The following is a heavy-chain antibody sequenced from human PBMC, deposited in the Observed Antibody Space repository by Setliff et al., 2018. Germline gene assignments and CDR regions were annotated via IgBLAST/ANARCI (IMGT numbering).Heavy chain of an antibody. CDR3: ARVDFTMIQGVIGQ. Sequence: SETLSLTCTVYGGSFSSYYWSWIRQPPGKGLEWIGEINHSGGTNYNPSLKSRVTISVDTSKNQFSLILRSVTAADTAVYYCARVDFTMIQGVIGQWGQGTLVTVSS. J-gene: IGHJ1*01. V-gene: IGHV4-34*01. D-gene: IGHD3-10*01. CDR2: INHSGGT. CDR1: GGSFSSYY.